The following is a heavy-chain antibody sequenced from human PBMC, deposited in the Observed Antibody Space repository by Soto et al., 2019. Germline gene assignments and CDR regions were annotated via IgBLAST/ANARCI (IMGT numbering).Heavy chain of an antibody. Sequence: ASVKVSCKASGGTFSSYTISWVRQAPGQGLEWMGRIIAYNGIANYAQKLQGRVTMTTDTSTSTAYVELRSLRSDDTAVYYCARDSSYYGSGSYFRYMDVWGKGTTVTVSS. V-gene: IGHV1-18*01. J-gene: IGHJ6*03. CDR2: IIAYNGIA. D-gene: IGHD3-10*01. CDR1: GGTFSSYT. CDR3: ARDSSYYGSGSYFRYMDV.